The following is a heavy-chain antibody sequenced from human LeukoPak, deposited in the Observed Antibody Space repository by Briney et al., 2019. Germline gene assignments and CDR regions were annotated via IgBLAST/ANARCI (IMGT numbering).Heavy chain of an antibody. CDR2: IYTSGST. D-gene: IGHD2-21*01. Sequence: PSETLSLTCTVSGGSISPYYWSWIRQPAGKGLEWIGRIYTSGSTNYNPSLKSRVTMSVDTSKNQFSLKLSSVTAADTAVYYCARDITAYCGGDCFDPWGQGTLVTVSS. CDR1: GGSISPYY. V-gene: IGHV4-4*07. J-gene: IGHJ5*02. CDR3: ARDITAYCGGDCFDP.